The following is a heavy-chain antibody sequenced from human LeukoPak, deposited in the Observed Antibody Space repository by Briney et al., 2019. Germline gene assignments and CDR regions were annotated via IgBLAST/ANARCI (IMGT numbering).Heavy chain of an antibody. J-gene: IGHJ5*02. CDR3: ARDLSYSYRGVSGRFDP. Sequence: GGSLRLSCAASGFTFDDYAMHWVRQAPGKGLEWVSGISWNSGSIGYADSVKGRFTISRDNAKNTLYLQMNSLTAEDTAVYYCARDLSYSYRGVSGRFDPWGQGILVTVSS. CDR1: GFTFDDYA. CDR2: ISWNSGSI. D-gene: IGHD3-16*01. V-gene: IGHV3-9*01.